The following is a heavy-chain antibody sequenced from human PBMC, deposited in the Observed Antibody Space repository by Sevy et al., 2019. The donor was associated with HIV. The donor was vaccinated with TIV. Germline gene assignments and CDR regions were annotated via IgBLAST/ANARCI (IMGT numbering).Heavy chain of an antibody. J-gene: IGHJ4*02. Sequence: SETLSLTCSVSDDSINSYYWSWIRQPPGKGLEWIGYIYNNIGSTSYNPSLTSRVTISVDTSKNHFSLKLTSVTAADTAIYYCARGAVVIGTAATPVLDIWGLGSLVTVSS. V-gene: IGHV4-59*12. CDR3: ARGAVVIGTAATPVLDI. CDR2: IYNNIGST. D-gene: IGHD2-2*01. CDR1: DDSINSYY.